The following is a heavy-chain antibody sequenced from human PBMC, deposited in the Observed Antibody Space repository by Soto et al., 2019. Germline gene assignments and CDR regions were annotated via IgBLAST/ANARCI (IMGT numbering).Heavy chain of an antibody. CDR3: ARTSAAGKYYYGMDV. Sequence: PGESLKIPCKGSGYSFTSYWIGWVRQMPGKGLEWMGIIYPGDSDTRYSPSFQGQVTISADKSISTAYLQWSSLKASDTAMYYCARTSAAGKYYYGMDVWGQGTTVTVS. J-gene: IGHJ6*02. CDR2: IYPGDSDT. CDR1: GYSFTSYW. V-gene: IGHV5-51*01. D-gene: IGHD6-13*01.